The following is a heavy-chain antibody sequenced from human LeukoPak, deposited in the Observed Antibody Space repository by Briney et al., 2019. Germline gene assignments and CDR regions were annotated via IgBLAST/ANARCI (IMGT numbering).Heavy chain of an antibody. CDR3: ARRPSNYYDSRDDAFDI. J-gene: IGHJ3*02. CDR1: GGSISSYY. Sequence: SETLSLTCTASGGSISSYYWNWIRQPPGKGLEWIGYIYYSGSTNYNPSLKSRATISVDTSKNQFSLKLSSVTAADTAVYYCARRPSNYYDSRDDAFDIWGQGTMVTVSS. D-gene: IGHD3-22*01. V-gene: IGHV4-59*01. CDR2: IYYSGST.